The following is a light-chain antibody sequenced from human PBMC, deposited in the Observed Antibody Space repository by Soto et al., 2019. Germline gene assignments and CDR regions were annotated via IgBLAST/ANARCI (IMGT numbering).Light chain of an antibody. CDR2: EVS. Sequence: QSALTQPASVSGSPGQSITISCTGTSSDVGGYNYVSGYQQHPGKAPKLMIYEVSNRPSGVSNRFSGSKSGNTASLTISGLQAEDEAQYYCSSYTSSSIDYVFGTGTKLTVL. CDR1: SSDVGGYNY. V-gene: IGLV2-14*01. J-gene: IGLJ1*01. CDR3: SSYTSSSIDYV.